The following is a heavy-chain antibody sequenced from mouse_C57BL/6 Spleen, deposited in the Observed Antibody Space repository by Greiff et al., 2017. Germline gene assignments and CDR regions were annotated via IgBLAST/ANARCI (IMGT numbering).Heavy chain of an antibody. D-gene: IGHD2-2*01. Sequence: VQLQQSGAELVKPGASVKISCKASGYAFSSYWMNWVKQRPGTGLEWIGQIYPGDGDTNYNGKFKGKATLTADKSSSTAYMQLSSLTSEDSAVYFSARRDYGYGDYAMDYWGQGTSVTVSS. J-gene: IGHJ4*01. V-gene: IGHV1-80*01. CDR2: IYPGDGDT. CDR1: GYAFSSYW. CDR3: ARRDYGYGDYAMDY.